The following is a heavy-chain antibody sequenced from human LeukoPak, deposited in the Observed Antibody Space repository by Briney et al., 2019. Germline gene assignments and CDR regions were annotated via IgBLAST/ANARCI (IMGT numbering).Heavy chain of an antibody. Sequence: PSETLSLTCTVSGYSISSGYYWGWIRQPPGKGLEWIGRIYTSGSTNYNPSLKSRVTISVDTSKNQFSLKLSSVTAADTAVYYCARSAGYDSSGYYSYQANYYYYMDVWGKGTTVTISS. D-gene: IGHD3-22*01. CDR1: GYSISSGYY. CDR3: ARSAGYDSSGYYSYQANYYYYMDV. J-gene: IGHJ6*03. V-gene: IGHV4-38-2*02. CDR2: IYTSGST.